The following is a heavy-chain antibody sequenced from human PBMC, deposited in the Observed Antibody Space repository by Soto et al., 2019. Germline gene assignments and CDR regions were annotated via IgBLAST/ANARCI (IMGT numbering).Heavy chain of an antibody. CDR1: GFTFSDSA. D-gene: IGHD6-6*01. V-gene: IGHV3-73*01. CDR2: IRSKFNNYAK. Sequence: EVQLVESGGGLVQPGGSLKVSCAASGFTFSDSAMHWVRQASGKGLEWVGRIRSKFNNYAKEYAASMKGRFTISRDDSKNTAXLQXXSLKTEDTAVYYCTRYSSSSKWYFDVWGRGTLVTVSS. CDR3: TRYSSSSKWYFDV. J-gene: IGHJ2*01.